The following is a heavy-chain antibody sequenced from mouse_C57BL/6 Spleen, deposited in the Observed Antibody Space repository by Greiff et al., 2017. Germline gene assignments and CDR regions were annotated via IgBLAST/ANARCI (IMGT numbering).Heavy chain of an antibody. CDR2: INPNNGGT. Sequence: EVQLQQSGPELVKPGASVKIPCKASGYTFTDYNMDWVKQSHGKNLEWIGDINPNNGGTIYNQKFKGKATLTVDKSSSTAYMELRSLTSEDTAVYYCARKDDYDWFAYWGQGTLVTVSA. J-gene: IGHJ3*01. D-gene: IGHD2-4*01. CDR3: ARKDDYDWFAY. CDR1: GYTFTDYN. V-gene: IGHV1-18*01.